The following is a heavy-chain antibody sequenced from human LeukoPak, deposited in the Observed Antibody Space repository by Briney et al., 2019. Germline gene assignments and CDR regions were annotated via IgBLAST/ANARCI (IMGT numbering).Heavy chain of an antibody. D-gene: IGHD5-24*01. CDR1: GDSVSSPNSY. J-gene: IGHJ4*02. CDR3: ARGLQEMATLKGFDS. V-gene: IGHV4-61*02. CDR2: IYSKGAT. Sequence: SETLSLTCTVSGDSVSSPNSYWTWIRQPAGKGLEWIGRIYSKGATNYNPSLKSRITISLDTSKNRLSLQLISVTAADTAVYYCARGLQEMATLKGFDSWGQGTLVTVSS.